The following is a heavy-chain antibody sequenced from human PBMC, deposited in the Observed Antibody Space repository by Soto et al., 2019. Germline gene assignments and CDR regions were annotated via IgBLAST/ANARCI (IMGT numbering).Heavy chain of an antibody. Sequence: GGSLRLSCAASGFSFSSYAMTWVRQAPGKGLEWVSGISGSGDNTNYADAVKGRFTISRDDSKNTLYLQMNGLRAEDTAVYYCAKGAASSHYYHLDVCGKGTTVTVSS. CDR2: ISGSGDNT. D-gene: IGHD6-13*01. J-gene: IGHJ6*03. CDR3: AKGAASSHYYHLDV. V-gene: IGHV3-23*01. CDR1: GFSFSSYA.